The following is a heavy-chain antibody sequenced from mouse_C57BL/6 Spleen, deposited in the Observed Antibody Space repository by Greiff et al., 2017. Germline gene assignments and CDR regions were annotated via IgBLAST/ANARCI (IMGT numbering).Heavy chain of an antibody. Sequence: QVQLQQPGAELVRPGTSVKLSCKASGYTFTSYWMHWVKQRPGQGLEWIGVIDPSDIYTNYNQKFKGKATLTVDTSSSTAYMQLSSLTSEDSAVYYCARSNDGYSHYYAMDYWGQGTSVTVSS. CDR1: GYTFTSYW. CDR2: IDPSDIYT. J-gene: IGHJ4*01. V-gene: IGHV1-59*01. D-gene: IGHD2-3*01. CDR3: ARSNDGYSHYYAMDY.